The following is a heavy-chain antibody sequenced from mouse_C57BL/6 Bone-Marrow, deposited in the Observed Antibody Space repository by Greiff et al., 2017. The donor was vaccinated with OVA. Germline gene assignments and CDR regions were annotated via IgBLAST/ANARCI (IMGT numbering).Heavy chain of an antibody. CDR2: IDPSDSST. V-gene: IGHV1-69*01. Sequence: VQLQQPGPELVMPGASVKLSCKASGYTFTSYWMHWVKQRPGQGLEWIGEIDPSDSSTNYNQKFKGKSTLTVDKSSSTAYMQLSSLTSEDSAVYYCASSYGRFAYWGQGTLVTVSA. D-gene: IGHD1-1*02. CDR1: GYTFTSYW. J-gene: IGHJ3*01. CDR3: ASSYGRFAY.